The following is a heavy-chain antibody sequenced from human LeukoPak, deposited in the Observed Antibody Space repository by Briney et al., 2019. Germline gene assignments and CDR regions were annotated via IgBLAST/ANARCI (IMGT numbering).Heavy chain of an antibody. Sequence: GASVKVSCKASGYTFTGYYMHWVRQAPGQGLEWMGWINPNSGGTNYAQKFQGRVTMTRDTSISTANMELSRLRSDDTAVYYCAREQAYCGGDCYTNDAFDIWGQGTMVTVSS. CDR1: GYTFTGYY. V-gene: IGHV1-2*02. CDR2: INPNSGGT. J-gene: IGHJ3*02. D-gene: IGHD2-21*02. CDR3: AREQAYCGGDCYTNDAFDI.